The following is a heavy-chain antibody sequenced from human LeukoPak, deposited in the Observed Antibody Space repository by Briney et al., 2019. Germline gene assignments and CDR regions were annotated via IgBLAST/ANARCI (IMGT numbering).Heavy chain of an antibody. D-gene: IGHD3-10*01. CDR2: IKQDGSEK. CDR3: ARGNALRGGYYGSGSYPFVDY. CDR1: GFTFSSYW. J-gene: IGHJ4*02. Sequence: GGSLRLSCAASGFTFSSYWMSWVRQAPGKGLEWVANIKQDGSEKYYVDSVKGRFTISRDNAKNSLYLQMNSLRAEDTAVYYCARGNALRGGYYGSGSYPFVDYWGQGTLVTVSS. V-gene: IGHV3-7*01.